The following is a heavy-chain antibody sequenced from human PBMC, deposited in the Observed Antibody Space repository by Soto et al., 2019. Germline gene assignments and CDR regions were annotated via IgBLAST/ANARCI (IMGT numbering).Heavy chain of an antibody. D-gene: IGHD6-19*01. V-gene: IGHV3-53*01. Sequence: EVQLVESGGGLIQPGGSLRLSCAGSGIIVSSYYMSWVRQAPGKGLEWISVIYSGGSTYYADSVKGRFTISRDNSENTLYLQLNSLRAEDTAVYYCAKSGGNGWFADAFDVWGQGTMVTVSS. J-gene: IGHJ3*01. CDR2: IYSGGST. CDR1: GIIVSSYY. CDR3: AKSGGNGWFADAFDV.